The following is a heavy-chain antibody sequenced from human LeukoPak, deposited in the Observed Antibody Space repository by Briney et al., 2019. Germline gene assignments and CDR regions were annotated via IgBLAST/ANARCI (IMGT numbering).Heavy chain of an antibody. D-gene: IGHD3-3*02. V-gene: IGHV3-7*01. J-gene: IGHJ4*02. CDR1: GFTFSTYW. CDR3: ASRAHFWSGPGG. CDR2: IKQDGSEK. Sequence: GGSLRLSCAASGFTFSTYWMSWVRQAPGKGLEWVANIKQDGSEKYYEDSVKGRFTISRDNAKNSLSLQMNSLRAEDTAVYYCASRAHFWSGPGGWGQGTLVTVSS.